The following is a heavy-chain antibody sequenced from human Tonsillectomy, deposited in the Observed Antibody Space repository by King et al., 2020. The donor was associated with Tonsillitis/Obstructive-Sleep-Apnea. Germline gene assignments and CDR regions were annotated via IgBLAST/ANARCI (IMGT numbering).Heavy chain of an antibody. CDR3: ARSRAYDPPYYYCAMDV. CDR2: IIPYLGVA. Sequence: QLVQSGAEVKKPGSSVKVSCRDSEGTFSGYAITWVRQAPGQGLEWMGGIIPYLGVANYAQKFQGRVTITADKYKTTAYMELSSLRSEDTAVYYCARSRAYDPPYYYCAMDVWSQGTTVTASS. J-gene: IGHJ6*02. V-gene: IGHV1-69*10. CDR1: EGTFSGYA. D-gene: IGHD5-12*01.